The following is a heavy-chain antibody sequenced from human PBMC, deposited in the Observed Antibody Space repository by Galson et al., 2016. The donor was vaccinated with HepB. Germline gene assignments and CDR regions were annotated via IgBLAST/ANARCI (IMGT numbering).Heavy chain of an antibody. V-gene: IGHV3-21*01. CDR1: GFTFSSYS. D-gene: IGHD3-3*01. Sequence: SLRLSCAASGFTFSSYSMNWVRQAPGKGLEWVSSISSSSSYIYYADSVKGRFTISRDNAKNSLYLQMNILRAEDTAVHYCARAERLLRFLEWPYYYYGMDVWGQGTTVTVSS. CDR2: ISSSSSYI. CDR3: ARAERLLRFLEWPYYYYGMDV. J-gene: IGHJ6*02.